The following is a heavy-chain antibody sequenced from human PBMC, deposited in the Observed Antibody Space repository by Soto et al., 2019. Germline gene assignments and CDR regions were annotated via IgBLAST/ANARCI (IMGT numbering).Heavy chain of an antibody. Sequence: GGSLRLSCAASGFTFSTYSMNWVRQAPGKGLEWVSYISISSSTIYYADSVKGRFTISGDNAKNSLYLQMNSLRAEDTAVYYCAREGDSSCWYNWFDPWGQGTLVTVSS. J-gene: IGHJ5*02. CDR3: AREGDSSCWYNWFDP. V-gene: IGHV3-48*01. CDR2: ISISSSTI. D-gene: IGHD3-22*01. CDR1: GFTFSTYS.